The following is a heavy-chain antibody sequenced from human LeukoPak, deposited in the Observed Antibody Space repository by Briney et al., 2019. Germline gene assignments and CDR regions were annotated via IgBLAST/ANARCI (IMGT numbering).Heavy chain of an antibody. CDR2: IYYSGNT. J-gene: IGHJ6*02. CDR3: ARAHSIASYYYGVDV. V-gene: IGHV4-39*07. CDR1: GGSISSSYSY. Sequence: SEALSLTCTVSGGSISSSYSYWGWIRHPPGKGLEWIGNIYYSGNTYYSPSLTSRVALSVDTSENQFSLKLSSVTAADTAVYYCARAHSIASYYYGVDVWGQGTTVTVSS. D-gene: IGHD2/OR15-2a*01.